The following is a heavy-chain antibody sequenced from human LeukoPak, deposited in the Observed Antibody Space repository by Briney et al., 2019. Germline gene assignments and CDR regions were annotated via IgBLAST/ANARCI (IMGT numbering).Heavy chain of an antibody. Sequence: PSETLSLTCAVSGYSISSGYYWGWIRQPPGKGLEWIGSIYHSGSTYYNPSLKSRVTISVGTSKNQFSLKLSSVTAADTAVYYCARRVTYYYGSGSYPRGYFDYWGQGTLVTVSS. CDR1: GYSISSGYY. J-gene: IGHJ4*02. CDR3: ARRVTYYYGSGSYPRGYFDY. D-gene: IGHD3-10*01. CDR2: IYHSGST. V-gene: IGHV4-38-2*01.